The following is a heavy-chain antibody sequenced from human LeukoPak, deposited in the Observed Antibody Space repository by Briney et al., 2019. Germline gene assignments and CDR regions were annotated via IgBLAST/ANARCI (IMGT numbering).Heavy chain of an antibody. V-gene: IGHV4-59*08. CDR2: IYNSET. D-gene: IGHD5-12*01. CDR1: GGSISSYY. CDR3: AGEVPRGFRFDY. Sequence: SETLSLTCTVSGGSISSYYWSWIRQSPGKGLEWIAYIYNSETTYNPSLKSRVTISVDTSKSQFSLKLSSVTAADTAIYYCAGEVPRGFRFDYWGQGSLVTVSS. J-gene: IGHJ4*02.